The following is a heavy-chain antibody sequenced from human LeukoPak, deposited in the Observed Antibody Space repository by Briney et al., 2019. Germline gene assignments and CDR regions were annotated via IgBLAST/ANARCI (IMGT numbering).Heavy chain of an antibody. CDR2: ISYDGNNK. Sequence: GGSLRLSCAASGFTFSSYAMSWVRQAPGKGLEWVAVISYDGNNKYYADSVKGRFTISRDNSKNTLYLQMNSLTAEDTAVYYCARDDPFSRYMDGWGKGTTVTVSS. D-gene: IGHD2/OR15-2a*01. CDR3: ARDDPFSRYMDG. J-gene: IGHJ6*03. V-gene: IGHV3-30-3*01. CDR1: GFTFSSYA.